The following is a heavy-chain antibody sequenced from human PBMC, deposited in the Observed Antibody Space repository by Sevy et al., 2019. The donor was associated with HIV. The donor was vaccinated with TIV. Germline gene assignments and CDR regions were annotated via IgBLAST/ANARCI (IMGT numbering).Heavy chain of an antibody. D-gene: IGHD6-19*01. CDR2: ISYDGVIK. J-gene: IGHJ4*02. Sequence: GGSLRLSCAASGFTFSSHAMHWVRQAPGKGLEWVALISYDGVIKYYAESVKARFTISRDNSKNTLYLQMNSLRADDTAVYYCAREAGYSTGWSPGNYWGQGTLVTVSS. CDR1: GFTFSSHA. CDR3: AREAGYSTGWSPGNY. V-gene: IGHV3-30*14.